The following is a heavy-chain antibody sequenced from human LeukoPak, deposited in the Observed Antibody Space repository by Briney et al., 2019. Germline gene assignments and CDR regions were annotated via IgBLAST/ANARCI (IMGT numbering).Heavy chain of an antibody. CDR3: SRGPSASDWFVFGGPY. V-gene: IGHV1-2*02. J-gene: IGHJ4*02. CDR1: GYTFTGYY. CDR2: INPKSGGT. D-gene: IGHD3-9*01. Sequence: ASVKVSCKASGYTFTGYYMHWVRQAPGQGLEWMGWINPKSGGTNYVQKLQGRVTMTTDTSTSTAYMELRSLRSEDTAVYYCSRGPSASDWFVFGGPYWGQGTLVTVSS.